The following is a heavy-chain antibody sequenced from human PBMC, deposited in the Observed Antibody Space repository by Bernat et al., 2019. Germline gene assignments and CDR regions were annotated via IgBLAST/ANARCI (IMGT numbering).Heavy chain of an antibody. Sequence: EVQLLESGGGLVQPGGSLRLSCAASGFTFSSYAMSWVRQAPGKGLEWVSAISGSGGSTYYADSVKGRFTISRDNSKNTLYLQMNSLRAEDTAVYYCAKGTARGSGWYEGGLYFDYWGQGTLVTVSS. J-gene: IGHJ4*02. CDR2: ISGSGGST. CDR3: AKGTARGSGWYEGGLYFDY. V-gene: IGHV3-23*01. D-gene: IGHD6-19*01. CDR1: GFTFSSYA.